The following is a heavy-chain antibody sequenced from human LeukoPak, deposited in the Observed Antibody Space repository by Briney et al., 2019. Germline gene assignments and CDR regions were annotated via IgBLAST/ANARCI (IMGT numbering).Heavy chain of an antibody. D-gene: IGHD3-22*01. Sequence: ASVKVSCKASGYTFTNYYMHWVRQAPGQGLEWMGIINPSGGSTSYAQKFQGRVTMTRDTSTSTVYMELSSLRSEDTAVYYCARDLARPTDSYTAFDIWGQGTMVTVSS. CDR3: ARDLARPTDSYTAFDI. CDR2: INPSGGST. CDR1: GYTFTNYY. V-gene: IGHV1-46*01. J-gene: IGHJ3*02.